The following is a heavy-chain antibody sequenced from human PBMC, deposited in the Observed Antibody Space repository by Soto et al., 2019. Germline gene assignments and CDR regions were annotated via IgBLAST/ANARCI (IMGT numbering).Heavy chain of an antibody. V-gene: IGHV1-18*01. J-gene: IGHJ5*02. D-gene: IGHD1-1*01. CDR1: GYTFSTYG. CDR2: IGADNGDT. Sequence: QVQLVQSGAEVKKPGASVKVSCKASGYTFSTYGFSWVRQAPGQGLEWMGWIGADNGDTNYAQNFQGRVTMTTDTSTTTSYMELRSLTSDDQAVYFCARDWKGAEGFDPWGQGTLVTVSS. CDR3: ARDWKGAEGFDP.